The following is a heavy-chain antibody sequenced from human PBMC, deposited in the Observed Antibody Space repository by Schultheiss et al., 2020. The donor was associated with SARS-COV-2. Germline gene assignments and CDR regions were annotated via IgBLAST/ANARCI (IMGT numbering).Heavy chain of an antibody. J-gene: IGHJ4*02. Sequence: GGSLRLSCAASGFTFSSYAMSWVRQAPGKGLEWVAVISYDGSNKYYADSVKGRFTISRDNSKNTLYLQMNSLRAEDTAVYYCARVGVMTTVTTYYFDYWGQGTLVTVSS. D-gene: IGHD4-11*01. V-gene: IGHV3-30*01. CDR2: ISYDGSNK. CDR1: GFTFSSYA. CDR3: ARVGVMTTVTTYYFDY.